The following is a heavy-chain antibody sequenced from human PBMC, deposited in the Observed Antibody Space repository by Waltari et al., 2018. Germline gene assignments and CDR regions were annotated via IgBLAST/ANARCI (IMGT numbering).Heavy chain of an antibody. Sequence: QLQLQESGPGLVKPSETLSLTCTVSGGSISSSSYYWGWIRQPPGKGLEWIGSIYYSGSTYYNPSLKSRVTIAVDTSKNQFSLKLSSVTAADTAVYYCARQLMGDGYNFGAFDIWGQGTMVTVSS. CDR3: ARQLMGDGYNFGAFDI. V-gene: IGHV4-39*01. D-gene: IGHD5-12*01. CDR1: GGSISSSSYY. J-gene: IGHJ3*02. CDR2: IYYSGST.